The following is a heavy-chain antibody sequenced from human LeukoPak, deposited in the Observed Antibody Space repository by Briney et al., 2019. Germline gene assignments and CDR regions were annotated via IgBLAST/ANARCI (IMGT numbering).Heavy chain of an antibody. V-gene: IGHV3-21*01. D-gene: IGHD3-9*01. CDR3: ARDGAYYDILTGYFAFDY. CDR2: FISSSSYI. J-gene: IGHJ4*02. Sequence: GGSLRLSCAASGFTFSSYSMNWVRQAPGKGLEWASPFISSSSYIYYADSVKGRFTISRDNAKNSLYLQMNSLRAEDTAVYYCARDGAYYDILTGYFAFDYWGQGTLVTVSS. CDR1: GFTFSSYS.